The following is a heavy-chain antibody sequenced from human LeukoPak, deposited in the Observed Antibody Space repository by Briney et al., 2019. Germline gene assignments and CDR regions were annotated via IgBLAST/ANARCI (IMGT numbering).Heavy chain of an antibody. Sequence: ASVKVSCKASGYTFTGYYMHWVRQAPGQGLEWMGWINPNSGGTNYAQKFQGRVTMTRDTSISTAYMELSRLRSDDTAVYYCARSRAGWDLFTQDYWGQGTLVTVSS. J-gene: IGHJ4*02. D-gene: IGHD6-19*01. CDR2: INPNSGGT. V-gene: IGHV1-2*02. CDR1: GYTFTGYY. CDR3: ARSRAGWDLFTQDY.